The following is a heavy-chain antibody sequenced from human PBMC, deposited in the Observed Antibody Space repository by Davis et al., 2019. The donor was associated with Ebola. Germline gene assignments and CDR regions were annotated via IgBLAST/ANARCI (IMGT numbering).Heavy chain of an antibody. V-gene: IGHV3-48*01. J-gene: IGHJ4*02. CDR1: GFTFSSYS. D-gene: IGHD2-15*01. Sequence: PGGSLRLSCAASGFTFSSYSMNWVRQAPGKGLEWVSYISSSSSTIYYADSVKGRFTISRDNAKNSLYLQMNSLKTEDTAVYYCTTDSLLVVAGWGQGTLVTVSS. CDR3: TTDSLLVVAG. CDR2: ISSSSSTI.